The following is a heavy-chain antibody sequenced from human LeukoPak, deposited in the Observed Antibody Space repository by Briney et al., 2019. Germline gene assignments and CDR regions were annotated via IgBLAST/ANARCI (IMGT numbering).Heavy chain of an antibody. V-gene: IGHV1-2*02. CDR1: GYTFTGYY. J-gene: IGHJ4*02. D-gene: IGHD3-9*01. CDR2: INPNSGGT. CDR3: ARDVNYDILTGYPYY. Sequence: ASVKVSCKASGYTFTGYYMHWVRQAPGQGLEWMGWINPNSGGTNYAQKFQGRVTMTRDTSISTAYMELSRLRSDDTAVHYCARDVNYDILTGYPYYWGQGTLVTVSS.